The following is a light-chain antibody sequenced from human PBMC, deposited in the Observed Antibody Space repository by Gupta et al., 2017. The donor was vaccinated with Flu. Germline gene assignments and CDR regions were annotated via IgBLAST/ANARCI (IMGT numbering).Light chain of an antibody. Sequence: QSVLTPPPSVSEAPRQRVSISCSGSASNIGSNAVNWYQQLPAQSPKLLIYFDDVLTSGVADRFSGSKSAAPASLPTSGLQSEDEGDDYCATSDASSNSYVFGTGTKVTVL. V-gene: IGLV1-36*01. CDR1: ASNIGSNA. CDR3: ATSDASSNSYV. J-gene: IGLJ1*01. CDR2: FDD.